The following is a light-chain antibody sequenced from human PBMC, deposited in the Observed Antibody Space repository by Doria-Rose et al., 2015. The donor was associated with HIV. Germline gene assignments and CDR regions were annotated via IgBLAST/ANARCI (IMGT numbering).Light chain of an antibody. CDR2: DGS. CDR3: HQYGTSWT. J-gene: IGKJ1*01. Sequence: EIVLTQSPGNLSLSPGERATLSCRASQSFSSTYLAWYQQKPGQAPSLLIYDGSTRATGIPDRFSASGSGTDLTLTINRLEPEDFALYYCHQYGTSWTFGQGTKVEI. CDR1: QSFSSTY. V-gene: IGKV3-20*01.